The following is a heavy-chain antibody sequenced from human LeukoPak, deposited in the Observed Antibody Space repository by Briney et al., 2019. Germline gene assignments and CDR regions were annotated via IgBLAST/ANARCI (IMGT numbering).Heavy chain of an antibody. J-gene: IGHJ5*02. CDR1: GFTFSSYA. CDR3: AKTSQLGSYNWFDP. D-gene: IGHD6-6*01. V-gene: IGHV4-34*08. Sequence: GSLRLSCAASGFTFSSYAMSWIRQPPGKGLEWIGEIDHIGVTKYNPSLKGRVTISRDTSKNQFSLGLTSVTAADTAVYYCAKTSQLGSYNWFDPWGQGTLVTVSS. CDR2: IDHIGVT.